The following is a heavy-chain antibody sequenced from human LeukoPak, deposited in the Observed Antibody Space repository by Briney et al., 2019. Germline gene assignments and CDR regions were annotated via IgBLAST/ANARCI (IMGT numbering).Heavy chain of an antibody. Sequence: SETLSLTCAVYGGSFSGYYWSWIRQPPGKGLEWIGEIIHSGSTNYNPSLKSRVTISVDTSKNQFSLKLSSVTAADTAVYYCARVRQLGLDYWGQGTLATVSS. J-gene: IGHJ4*02. V-gene: IGHV4-34*12. CDR2: IIHSGST. D-gene: IGHD6-13*01. CDR3: ARVRQLGLDY. CDR1: GGSFSGYY.